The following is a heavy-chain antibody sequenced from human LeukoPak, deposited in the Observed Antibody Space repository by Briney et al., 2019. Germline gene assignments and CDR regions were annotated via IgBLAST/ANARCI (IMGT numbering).Heavy chain of an antibody. Sequence: ASVKVSCKASGYTFTSYGISWVRQAPGQGLEWMGWISAYNGNTNYAQKLQGRVTMTTDTSTSTAYMELRSLRSDDTAVYYCAKDPRVAPENYFDYWGQGTLVTVSS. V-gene: IGHV1-18*01. D-gene: IGHD5-12*01. CDR2: ISAYNGNT. J-gene: IGHJ4*02. CDR1: GYTFTSYG. CDR3: AKDPRVAPENYFDY.